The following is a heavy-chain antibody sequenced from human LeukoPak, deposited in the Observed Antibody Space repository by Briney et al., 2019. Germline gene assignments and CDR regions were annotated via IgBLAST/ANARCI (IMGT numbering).Heavy chain of an antibody. CDR1: GFSFSTYG. CDR3: AKDSRTWSFDY. D-gene: IGHD6-13*01. J-gene: IGHJ4*02. CDR2: ISDDGNKI. Sequence: PGRSLRLSCAASGFSFSTYGMHWVRQAPGKGLEWVAVISDDGNKIYYADSVKGRFTISRDKSKSSLHLQMDSLRTEDTAVYYCAKDSRTWSFDYWGQGTLVTVSS. V-gene: IGHV3-33*03.